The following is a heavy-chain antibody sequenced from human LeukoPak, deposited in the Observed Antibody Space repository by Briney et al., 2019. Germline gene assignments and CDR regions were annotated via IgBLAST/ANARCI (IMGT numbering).Heavy chain of an antibody. Sequence: GGSLRLSCAASGFTFSSYAMSWVRQAPGKGLEWVSAISGSGGSTYYADSVKGRFTISRDNSKNTLYLQMNSLRAEDTAVYYCAKDVYGDYGGYYDYWGQGTLVTVSS. CDR3: AKDVYGDYGGYYDY. J-gene: IGHJ4*02. D-gene: IGHD4-17*01. V-gene: IGHV3-23*01. CDR2: ISGSGGST. CDR1: GFTFSSYA.